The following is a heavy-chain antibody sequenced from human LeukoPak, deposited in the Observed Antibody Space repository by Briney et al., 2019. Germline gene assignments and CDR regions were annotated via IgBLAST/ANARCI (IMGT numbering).Heavy chain of an antibody. Sequence: PGGSLRLSCTGSGFISSRYAVSWVRQAPGKGLEWVSAISKNTVDTYYADSVKGRLTISRDSSKNTVYLQMNSLRAEDTAVYYCVRDMEPLRYFDTWGQGTLVTVSS. J-gene: IGHJ4*02. CDR1: GFISSRYA. V-gene: IGHV3-23*01. CDR2: ISKNTVDT. D-gene: IGHD3-9*01. CDR3: VRDMEPLRYFDT.